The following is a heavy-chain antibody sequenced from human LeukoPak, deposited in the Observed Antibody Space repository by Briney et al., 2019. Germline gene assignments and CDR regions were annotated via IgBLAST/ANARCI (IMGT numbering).Heavy chain of an antibody. Sequence: KPSETLSLTCTVSGGSISGYYWSWIRQPPGKGLEWIGYVHNSGSTTYNPSLKSRVTISVDTSKSQFSLRLSSVTAADTAVYYCARGRLYDFVSYNWFDPWGQGTLVTVSS. V-gene: IGHV4-59*01. CDR1: GGSISGYY. CDR3: ARGRLYDFVSYNWFDP. D-gene: IGHD3-3*01. CDR2: VHNSGST. J-gene: IGHJ5*02.